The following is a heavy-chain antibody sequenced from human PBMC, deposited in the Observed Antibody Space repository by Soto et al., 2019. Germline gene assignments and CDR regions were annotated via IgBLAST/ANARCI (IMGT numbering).Heavy chain of an antibody. CDR1: GVTVSSYG. CDR3: ARDYVLSAAGRLGVDY. D-gene: IGHD6-13*01. V-gene: IGHV3-74*01. J-gene: IGHJ4*02. CDR2: INNDGSST. Sequence: GGSLRLSCAASGVTVSSYGMHWVRQAQGKGLVWVSRINNDGSSTNYADSVKGRFTISRDNAMNTLYLQMNSLRAEDTAVYFCARDYVLSAAGRLGVDYWGRGTLVTVSS.